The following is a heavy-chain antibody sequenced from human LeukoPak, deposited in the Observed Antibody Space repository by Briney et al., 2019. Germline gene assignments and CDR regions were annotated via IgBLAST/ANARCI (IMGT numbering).Heavy chain of an antibody. V-gene: IGHV1-8*01. D-gene: IGHD2-15*01. CDR1: GYTFTNHD. CDR2: MNPKSGNT. CDR3: ARDGGYCSGGSCYYYYMDV. Sequence: GASVKVSCKASGYTFTNHDINWVRQASGQGLEWMGWMNPKSGNTGYLQKFQGRVTMTTDTSTSTAYMELRSLRSDDTAVYYCARDGGYCSGGSCYYYYMDVWGKGTTVTVSS. J-gene: IGHJ6*03.